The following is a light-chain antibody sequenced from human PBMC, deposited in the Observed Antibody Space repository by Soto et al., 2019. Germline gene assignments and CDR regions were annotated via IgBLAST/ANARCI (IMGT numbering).Light chain of an antibody. Sequence: QSALSQPASVSGSPRQSITISCTGTSNDVGSYNYVSWYQQHPGQAPKLMISEVTTRPSGVSDRFSGSKSGNTASLTISRLQAEDEAHYYCSSYTTAYTQVFGGGTKVTVL. CDR2: EVT. V-gene: IGLV2-14*01. CDR1: SNDVGSYNY. CDR3: SSYTTAYTQV. J-gene: IGLJ3*02.